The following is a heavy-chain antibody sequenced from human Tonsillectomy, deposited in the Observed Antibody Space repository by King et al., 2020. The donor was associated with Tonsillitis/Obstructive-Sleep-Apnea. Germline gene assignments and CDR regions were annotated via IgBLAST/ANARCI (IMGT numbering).Heavy chain of an antibody. D-gene: IGHD4-17*01. J-gene: IGHJ6*02. V-gene: IGHV3-74*01. CDR1: GFTFSSYW. Sequence: VQLVESGGGLAQPGGSLRLSCAASGFTFSSYWMHWVRQAPGKGLVWVSRINSVGSSTSYADSVKGRFTISRDNAKNTLYLQMNSLRAEDTAVYYCARTPTVTTKYYGMDVWGQGTTVTVSS. CDR3: ARTPTVTTKYYGMDV. CDR2: INSVGSST.